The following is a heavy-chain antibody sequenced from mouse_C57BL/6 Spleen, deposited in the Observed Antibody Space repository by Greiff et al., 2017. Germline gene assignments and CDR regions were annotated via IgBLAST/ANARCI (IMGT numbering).Heavy chain of an antibody. D-gene: IGHD2-10*01. CDR2: ISDGGSYT. V-gene: IGHV5-4*01. Sequence: EVQRVESGGGLVKPGGSLKLSCAASGFTFSSYAMSWVRQTPEKRLEWVATISDGGSYTYYPDNVKGRFTISRDNAKNNLYLQMSHLKSEDTAMYYCARAYSYYYAMDYWGQGTSVTVSS. CDR1: GFTFSSYA. J-gene: IGHJ4*01. CDR3: ARAYSYYYAMDY.